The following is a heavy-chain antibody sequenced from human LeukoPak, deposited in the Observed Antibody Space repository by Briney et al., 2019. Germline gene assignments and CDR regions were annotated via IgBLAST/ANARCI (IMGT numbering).Heavy chain of an antibody. CDR1: GGSISSYY. V-gene: IGHV4-59*01. D-gene: IGHD4-17*01. CDR3: ASSARGNQAVTTGSFDH. CDR2: IYYSGST. Sequence: SETLSLTCTVSGGSISSYYWSWIRQPPGKVLEWIGYIYYSGSTNYNPSLKSRVTISVDTSKNQFSLKLSSVTAADTAVYYCASSARGNQAVTTGSFDHWGQGTLVTVSS. J-gene: IGHJ4*02.